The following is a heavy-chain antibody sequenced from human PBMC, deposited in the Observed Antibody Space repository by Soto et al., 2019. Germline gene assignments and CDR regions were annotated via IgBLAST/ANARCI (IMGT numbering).Heavy chain of an antibody. D-gene: IGHD2-15*01. CDR2: ISAYNGNT. CDR1: GYTFISYG. V-gene: IGHV1-18*01. CDR3: ARDYPHTKYTVAVEAAPEFDF. J-gene: IGHJ4*02. Sequence: QVQLVQYGAEVKKPGASVMVSCKASGYTFISYGITWVRQAPGQGLEWMGYISAYNGNTNYAQKLQGRLTMTTDTSTSTVYMELRSLRSDDKAVSYCARDYPHTKYTVAVEAAPEFDFWGQGTLVTVSS.